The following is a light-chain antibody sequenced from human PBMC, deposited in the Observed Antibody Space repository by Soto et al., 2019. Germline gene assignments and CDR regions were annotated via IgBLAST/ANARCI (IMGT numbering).Light chain of an antibody. CDR2: DVS. J-gene: IGKJ1*01. V-gene: IGKV3-20*01. Sequence: EIVLTQSPGTLSLSPGERATLSCRSSHSVSSNYLAWYQQKPGQAPRLLIYDVSSRATGIPDRFSGSGSGTDFSLTISSVMDVDCAPYFCQQYDISPTFGQGTNVEIK. CDR1: HSVSSNY. CDR3: QQYDISPT.